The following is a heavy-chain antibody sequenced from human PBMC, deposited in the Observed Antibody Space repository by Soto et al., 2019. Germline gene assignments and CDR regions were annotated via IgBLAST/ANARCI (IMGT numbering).Heavy chain of an antibody. J-gene: IGHJ3*02. CDR3: AKGDSTTHGDSFDI. Sequence: PSDTLFLTCTVSGGSISSGGYYWSWIRQHPGKGLEWIGSVYHSWLTNYNPSLKGRVTISVDTSKNQFSLQLSAVTAEDTAVYYCAKGDSTTHGDSFDIWGQGTMVTVSS. V-gene: IGHV4-61*08. CDR1: GGSISSGGYY. D-gene: IGHD6-13*01. CDR2: VYHSWLT.